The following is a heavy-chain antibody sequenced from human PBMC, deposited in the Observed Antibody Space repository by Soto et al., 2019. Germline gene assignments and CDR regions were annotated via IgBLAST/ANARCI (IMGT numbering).Heavy chain of an antibody. CDR2: ISGSGGST. Sequence: EVQLLESGGGLVQPGGSLRLSCAASGFTFSSYAMSWVRQAPGKGLEWASAISGSGGSTYYADSVKGRFTISRDNSKNTLYLQMNSLRAEDTAVYYCAKSRIPYYYYYGMDVWGQGTTVTVSS. CDR1: GFTFSSYA. V-gene: IGHV3-23*01. CDR3: AKSRIPYYYYYGMDV. J-gene: IGHJ6*02.